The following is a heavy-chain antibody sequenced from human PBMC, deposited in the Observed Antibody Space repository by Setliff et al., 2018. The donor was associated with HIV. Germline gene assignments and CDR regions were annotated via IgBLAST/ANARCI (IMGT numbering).Heavy chain of an antibody. J-gene: IGHJ3*01. Sequence: SLKISCAASGFTLNRYWMSWVRQAPGKGLEWVANIKQDGSEIHYVDSVKGRFTISRDNAKNSLYLQMNSLSAEDTAVYYCARQGHCYGGGCNFDTFDVWGQWTMVTVSS. CDR3: ARQGHCYGGGCNFDTFDV. CDR1: GFTLNRYW. V-gene: IGHV3-7*05. D-gene: IGHD2-15*01. CDR2: IKQDGSEI.